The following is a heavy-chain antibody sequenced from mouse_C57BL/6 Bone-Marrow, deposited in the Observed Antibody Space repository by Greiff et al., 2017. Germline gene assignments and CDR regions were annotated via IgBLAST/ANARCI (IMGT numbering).Heavy chain of an antibody. CDR2: IYPGSGST. CDR3: AGIITTVVGDY. J-gene: IGHJ2*01. D-gene: IGHD1-1*01. Sequence: QVQLQQPGAELGKPGASVKMSCKASGYTFTSYWITWVKQRPGQGLEWIGDIYPGSGSTNYNEKFKSKATLTVDTSSSTAYMQLSSLTSEDSAVYYCAGIITTVVGDYWGQGTTLTVSS. CDR1: GYTFTSYW. V-gene: IGHV1-55*01.